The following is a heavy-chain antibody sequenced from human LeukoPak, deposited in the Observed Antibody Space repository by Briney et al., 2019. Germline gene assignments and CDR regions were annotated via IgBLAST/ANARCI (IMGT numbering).Heavy chain of an antibody. D-gene: IGHD5-24*01. J-gene: IGHJ4*02. CDR2: ISSSGGTI. Sequence: GGSLRLSCAASGSTSSDYYMSWMRQAAGKGLEWVSYISSSGGTIYYADSGKGRFTISRDNAKNSLYLQMNSLRAEDTAVYYCARGPQRRDGYSFDYWGQGTLVTVSS. CDR3: ARGPQRRDGYSFDY. CDR1: GSTSSDYY. V-gene: IGHV3-11*01.